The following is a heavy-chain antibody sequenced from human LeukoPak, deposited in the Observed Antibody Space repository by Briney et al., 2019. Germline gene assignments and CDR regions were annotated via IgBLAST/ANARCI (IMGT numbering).Heavy chain of an antibody. CDR3: ARVSPDSGSWYGTYYFDY. D-gene: IGHD6-13*01. V-gene: IGHV3-11*06. CDR2: ISTGSIYK. CDR1: GFTFSGSY. J-gene: IGHJ4*02. Sequence: GGSLRLSCAASGFTFSGSYISWIRQAPGKGLEWVSYISTGSIYKKYADSVQGRFTISRDNAKNSLYLQMNSLRVDDTAVYYCARVSPDSGSWYGTYYFDYWGQGTLVTVSS.